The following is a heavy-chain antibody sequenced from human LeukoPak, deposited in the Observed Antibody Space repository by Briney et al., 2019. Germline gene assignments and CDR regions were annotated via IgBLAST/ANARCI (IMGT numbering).Heavy chain of an antibody. CDR2: ISGSGGST. Sequence: GGSLRLSCAASGFTFSSYAMSWVRQAPGKGLEWVSAISGSGGSTYYVDSVKGRFTISRDNSKNTLYLRINSLRADDTAVYYCAKERETYFEFDSWGQGTLVTVSS. J-gene: IGHJ4*02. CDR1: GFTFSSYA. V-gene: IGHV3-23*01. CDR3: AKERETYFEFDS. D-gene: IGHD2/OR15-2a*01.